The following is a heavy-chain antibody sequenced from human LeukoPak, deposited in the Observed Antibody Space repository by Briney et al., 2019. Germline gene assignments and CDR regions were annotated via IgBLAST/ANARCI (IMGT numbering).Heavy chain of an antibody. Sequence: PSEALSLTCTVSGGSISSYYWSWIRQPPGKGLEWIGYIYYSGSTNYNPSLKSRVTISVDTSKNQFSLKLRSVTAADTAVYYCARGRETHFDYWGQGTLVTVSS. CDR2: IYYSGST. CDR3: ARGRETHFDY. CDR1: GGSISSYY. V-gene: IGHV4-59*01. J-gene: IGHJ4*02. D-gene: IGHD4-23*01.